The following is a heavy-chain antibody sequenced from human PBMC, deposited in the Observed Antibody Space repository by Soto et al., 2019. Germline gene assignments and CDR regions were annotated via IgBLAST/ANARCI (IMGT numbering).Heavy chain of an antibody. CDR3: ARALGPYSSGWYTVVY. V-gene: IGHV1-18*04. J-gene: IGHJ4*02. D-gene: IGHD6-19*01. Sequence: GASVKVSCKASGYTFTTYGINWVRQAPGQGLEWMGWISAYNGNTNYAQKLQGRVTMTTDTSTSTAYMELRSLRSDDTAVYYCARALGPYSSGWYTVVYWGQGTLVTVSS. CDR2: ISAYNGNT. CDR1: GYTFTTYG.